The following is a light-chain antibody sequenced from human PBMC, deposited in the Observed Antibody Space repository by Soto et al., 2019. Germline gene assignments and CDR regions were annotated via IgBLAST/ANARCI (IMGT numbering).Light chain of an antibody. V-gene: IGKV3D-20*02. CDR1: QSLSSNY. Sequence: EIVLTQSPGTLSLSPGERATLSCRASQSLSSNYLAWYQQRPGQSPRLLVYGASSRATGIPDRFSGSGFGTDFALTISRLEPEDSAVYYCQQRSNWPPITFGQGTRLEIK. J-gene: IGKJ5*01. CDR2: GAS. CDR3: QQRSNWPPIT.